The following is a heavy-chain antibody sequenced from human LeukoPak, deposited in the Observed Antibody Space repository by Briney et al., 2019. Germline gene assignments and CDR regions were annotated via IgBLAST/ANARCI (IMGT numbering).Heavy chain of an antibody. CDR3: ARSLRGYSYGS. CDR2: IKQDGSEK. J-gene: IGHJ4*02. Sequence: GGSLRLSCAASGFTFSNYWMSWVRQAPGKGLKWVANIKQDGSEKYYVDSVKGRFTISRDNAKNSLYLQMNSMRAEDTAVYYCARSLRGYSYGSGGQGTLVTVSS. V-gene: IGHV3-7*01. D-gene: IGHD5-18*01. CDR1: GFTFSNYW.